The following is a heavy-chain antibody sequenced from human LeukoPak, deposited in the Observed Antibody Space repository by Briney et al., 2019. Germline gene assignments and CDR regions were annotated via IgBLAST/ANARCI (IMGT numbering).Heavy chain of an antibody. CDR3: ARGIRFLEWLLEYNWFDP. CDR2: INPNSGGT. J-gene: IGHJ5*02. D-gene: IGHD3-3*01. CDR1: GYTFTGYY. Sequence: ASVKVSCKASGYTFTGYYMHWVRQAPGQGLEWMGWINPNSGGTNYAQKFQGRVTMTRDTSISTAYMELSRPRSDDTAVYYCARGIRFLEWLLEYNWFDPWGQGTLVTVSS. V-gene: IGHV1-2*02.